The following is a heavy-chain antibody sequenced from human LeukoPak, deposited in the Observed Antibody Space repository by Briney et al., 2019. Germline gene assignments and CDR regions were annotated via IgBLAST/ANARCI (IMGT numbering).Heavy chain of an antibody. CDR1: GGSISSYY. Sequence: SETLSLTCTVSGGSISSYYWSWIRQPPGKGLEWIGYIYYSGSTNYNPSLKSRVTISVDTSKNQFSLKLSSVTAADTAVYYCARASSSWYGMDVWSQGTTVTVSS. J-gene: IGHJ6*02. CDR2: IYYSGST. CDR3: ARASSSWYGMDV. D-gene: IGHD6-13*01. V-gene: IGHV4-59*01.